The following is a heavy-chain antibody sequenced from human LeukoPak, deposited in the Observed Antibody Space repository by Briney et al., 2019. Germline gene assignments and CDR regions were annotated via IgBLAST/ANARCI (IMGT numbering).Heavy chain of an antibody. Sequence: GGSLRLSCAASGFTLSSYSMNWVRQAPGKGLEWVSSISSSSSYIYYADSVKGRFTISRDNAKNSLYLQMNSLRAEDTAVYYCARDGVVPAAITFLYWGQGTLVTVSS. J-gene: IGHJ4*02. CDR2: ISSSSSYI. D-gene: IGHD2-2*01. V-gene: IGHV3-21*01. CDR3: ARDGVVPAAITFLY. CDR1: GFTLSSYS.